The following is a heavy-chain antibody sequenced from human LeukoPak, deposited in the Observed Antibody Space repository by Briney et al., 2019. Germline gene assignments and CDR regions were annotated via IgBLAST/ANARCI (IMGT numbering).Heavy chain of an antibody. CDR2: VSADGSST. V-gene: IGHV3-74*01. D-gene: IGHD3-10*01. Sequence: PGGSLRLSCVVSGFTFTTYWMHWVRQAPGKGLVWVSRVSADGSSTIYADSVKGRFTISRDNGINTVYLQMNSLRAEDTAVYYCARGFEGYPFGWWFDPWGQGTLVPVSS. J-gene: IGHJ5*02. CDR3: ARGFEGYPFGWWFDP. CDR1: GFTFTTYW.